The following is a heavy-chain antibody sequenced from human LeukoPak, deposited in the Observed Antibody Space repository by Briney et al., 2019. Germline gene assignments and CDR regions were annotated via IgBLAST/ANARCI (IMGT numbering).Heavy chain of an antibody. CDR2: IYSGGST. D-gene: IGHD1-20*01. CDR3: ARITHERMDV. J-gene: IGHJ6*04. V-gene: IGHV3-53*01. CDR1: ALTVTSNY. Sequence: PAGSLRLSSAASALTVTSNYMSWVCQAPRKGLEWVSVIYSGGSTYYADSVKGRFTISRDNSKNALYLQMNSLRAEDTAVYYCARITHERMDVWGKGTTVTVSS.